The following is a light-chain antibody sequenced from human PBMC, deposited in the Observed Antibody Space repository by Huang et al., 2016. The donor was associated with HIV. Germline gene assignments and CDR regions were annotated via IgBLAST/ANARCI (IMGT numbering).Light chain of an antibody. Sequence: AIQMTQSPASLSASVGDRVTNTCRASQDIGNDLGWYQQRLGKAPKLLVSSASHLQSGVPSRFTGSGSATHFTLTISGLQPEDFATYYCLQDYVYPWTFGQGTKVEI. V-gene: IGKV1-6*01. CDR3: LQDYVYPWT. CDR2: SAS. J-gene: IGKJ1*01. CDR1: QDIGND.